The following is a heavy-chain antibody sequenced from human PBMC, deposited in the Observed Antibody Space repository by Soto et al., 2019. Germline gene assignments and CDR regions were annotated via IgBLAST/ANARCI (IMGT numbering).Heavy chain of an antibody. CDR2: ISYDGSNK. D-gene: IGHD1-26*01. CDR3: AKDQSYYYYYYGMDV. CDR1: GFTFSSYG. V-gene: IGHV3-30*18. J-gene: IGHJ6*02. Sequence: PGGSLRLSCAASGFTFSSYGMHWVRQAPGKGLEWVAVISYDGSNKYYADSVKGRFTISRDNSKNTLYLQMNSLRAEDTAVYYCAKDQSYYYYYYGMDVWGQGTTVTVS.